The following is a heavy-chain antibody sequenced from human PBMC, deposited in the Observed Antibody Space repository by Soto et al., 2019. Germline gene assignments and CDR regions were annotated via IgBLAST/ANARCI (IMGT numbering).Heavy chain of an antibody. CDR1: GFTLNNYR. CDR2: ISSRTDYR. Sequence: GGSLRLSCVASGFTLNNYRMTWVRQGPGKGLEWVSSISSRTDYRHYTESVKGRFTISRDNAKNSVFLQVSSLRAEDAAVYYCGREKEDEGSSSLRVYCGVDVWGQGTTVTVSS. V-gene: IGHV3-21*06. CDR3: GREKEDEGSSSLRVYCGVDV. J-gene: IGHJ6*02. D-gene: IGHD6-6*01.